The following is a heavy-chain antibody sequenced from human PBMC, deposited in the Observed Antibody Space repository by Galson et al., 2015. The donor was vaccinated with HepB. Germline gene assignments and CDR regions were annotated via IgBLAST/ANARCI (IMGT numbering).Heavy chain of an antibody. J-gene: IGHJ3*02. D-gene: IGHD3-22*01. Sequence: SVKVSCKASGYTFTSYGISWVRQAPGQGLEWMGWISAYNGNTNYAQKLQGRVTMTTDTSTSTAYMELGSLRSDDTAAYYCAREISRRITMIVVGLDAFDIWGQGTMVTVSS. CDR3: AREISRRITMIVVGLDAFDI. CDR1: GYTFTSYG. CDR2: ISAYNGNT. V-gene: IGHV1-18*04.